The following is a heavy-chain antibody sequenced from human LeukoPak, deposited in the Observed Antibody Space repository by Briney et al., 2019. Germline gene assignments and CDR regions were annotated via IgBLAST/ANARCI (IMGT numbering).Heavy chain of an antibody. Sequence: ASVKVSCKASEYTFTSYDINWVRQATGQGLEWVGWMNPKSGDTGYAQKFQGRVTITRNTSISTAYMELSSLRSEDTAMYYCARGINYYDCSGYYYFDYWGQGTLVTVSS. D-gene: IGHD3-22*01. CDR2: MNPKSGDT. CDR3: ARGINYYDCSGYYYFDY. CDR1: EYTFTSYD. J-gene: IGHJ4*02. V-gene: IGHV1-8*03.